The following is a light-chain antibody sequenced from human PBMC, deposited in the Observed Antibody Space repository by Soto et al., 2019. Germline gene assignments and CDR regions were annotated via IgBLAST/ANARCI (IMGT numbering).Light chain of an antibody. CDR3: SSYTSSSTRV. J-gene: IGLJ2*01. Sequence: QSVLTQPASVYGSPGQSITISCTGTSSDVGGYNYVSWYQQHPGKAPKLIIYEVSNRPSGVSNRFSGSKSGNTASLTISGLQAEDEADYYCSSYTSSSTRVFGGGTKVTVL. V-gene: IGLV2-14*01. CDR1: SSDVGGYNY. CDR2: EVS.